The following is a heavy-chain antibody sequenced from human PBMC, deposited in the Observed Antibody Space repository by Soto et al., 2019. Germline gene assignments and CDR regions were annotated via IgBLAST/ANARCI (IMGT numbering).Heavy chain of an antibody. V-gene: IGHV1-24*01. D-gene: IGHD6-13*01. CDR3: ATTGYSSRGDYYYYGMDV. CDR2: FDPEDGET. Sequence: ASVKVSCKVSGYTLTELSIHWVRQAPGKGLEWMGGFDPEDGETIYAQKFQGRVTMTEDTSTDTAYMELSSLRSEDTAVYYCATTGYSSRGDYYYYGMDVWGQGTTVTVS. J-gene: IGHJ6*02. CDR1: GYTLTELS.